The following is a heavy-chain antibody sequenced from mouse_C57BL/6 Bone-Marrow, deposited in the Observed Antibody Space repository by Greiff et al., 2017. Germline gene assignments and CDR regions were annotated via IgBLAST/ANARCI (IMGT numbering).Heavy chain of an antibody. CDR1: GYTFTSYW. V-gene: IGHV1-74*01. J-gene: IGHJ4*01. CDR2: IHPSASDT. CDR3: AIRIRCYYSMDY. Sequence: QVQLPQPGAELVKPGASVKVSCKASGYTFTSYWMHWVKQRPGQGLEWIGRIHPSASDTNYNQKFKGKATLTVDKSSSTAYMQLSSLTSEDSAVYYCAIRIRCYYSMDYWGQGTSVTVSS. D-gene: IGHD1-1*01.